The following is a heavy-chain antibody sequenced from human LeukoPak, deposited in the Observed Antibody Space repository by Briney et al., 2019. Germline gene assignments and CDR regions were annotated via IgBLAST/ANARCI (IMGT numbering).Heavy chain of an antibody. D-gene: IGHD5-18*01. CDR3: ASNPRGYSYGSDY. J-gene: IGHJ4*02. V-gene: IGHV1-69*13. CDR2: IIPIFGTA. CDR1: GGTFSSYA. Sequence: VKVSCKAFGGTFSSYAISWVRQAPGQGLEWMGGIIPIFGTANYAQKFQGRVTITADVSTSTAYMELSSLRSEDTAVYYCASNPRGYSYGSDYWGQGTLVTVSS.